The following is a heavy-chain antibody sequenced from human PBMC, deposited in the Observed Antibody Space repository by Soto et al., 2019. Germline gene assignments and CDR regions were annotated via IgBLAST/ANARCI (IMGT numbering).Heavy chain of an antibody. CDR3: ATVYYDDSSGYGNWFDP. CDR2: FDPEDGET. V-gene: IGHV1-24*01. J-gene: IGHJ5*02. Sequence: QVQLVQSGAEVKKPGASVKVSCKVSGYTLTELSMHWVRQAPGKGLEWMGGFDPEDGETIYAQKVQGRVTVTEDRSTDKSYMEMSSMSSEDTAVNYCATVYYDDSSGYGNWFDPWGQGTLVTVSS. D-gene: IGHD3-22*01. CDR1: GYTLTELS.